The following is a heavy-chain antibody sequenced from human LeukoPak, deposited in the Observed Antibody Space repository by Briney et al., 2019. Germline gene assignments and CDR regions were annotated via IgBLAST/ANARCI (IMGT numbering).Heavy chain of an antibody. CDR2: IDWGDDK. Sequence: SGPTLVKPTQTLTLTCTFSGFSLSTSGMCVSWIRQPPGKALEWLALIDWGDDKYYSTSLKTRLTISKDTSKNQVVLTMTNMDPVDTATYYCARGTNDYSNRNFDYWGQGTLVTVSS. CDR3: ARGTNDYSNRNFDY. CDR1: GFSLSTSGMC. J-gene: IGHJ4*02. V-gene: IGHV2-70*01. D-gene: IGHD4-11*01.